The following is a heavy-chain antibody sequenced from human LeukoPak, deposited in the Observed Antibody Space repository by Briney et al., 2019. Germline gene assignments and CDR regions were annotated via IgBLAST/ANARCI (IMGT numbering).Heavy chain of an antibody. V-gene: IGHV3-21*04. D-gene: IGHD3-3*01. J-gene: IGHJ5*02. CDR2: ISSSSSYI. CDR1: GFTFSSYS. CDR3: ARDYSPLWSWRWWFDP. Sequence: GGSLRLSCAASGFTFSSYSMNWVRQAPGKGLEWVSSISSSSSYIYYADSVKGRFTISRDNAKNSLYPQMNSLRAEDTALYYCARDYSPLWSWRWWFDPWGQGTLDTVS.